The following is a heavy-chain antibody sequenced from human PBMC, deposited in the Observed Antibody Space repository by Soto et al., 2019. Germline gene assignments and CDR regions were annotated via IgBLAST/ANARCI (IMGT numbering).Heavy chain of an antibody. D-gene: IGHD2-21*01. Sequence: QVQLQESGPGLVKPSETLSLTCTVSDGSVSSGSYYWNWIRQPPGKGLEWIGFIYYSGSTHYNPTLQSRVTISVDSSRNQCSLRLSSVTAADTAIYYCARDRGDPTLAFDMWGQGTRVTVSS. CDR3: ARDRGDPTLAFDM. CDR1: DGSVSSGSYY. J-gene: IGHJ3*02. V-gene: IGHV4-61*01. CDR2: IYYSGST.